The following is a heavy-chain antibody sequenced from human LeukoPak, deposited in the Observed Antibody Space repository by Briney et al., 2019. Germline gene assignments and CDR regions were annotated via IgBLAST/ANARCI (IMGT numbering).Heavy chain of an antibody. Sequence: GRSLRLSCAASGFTFSSYSINWVRQAPGKGLEWVSCVSSTSSFIYYADSVKGRFTISRDNAKNSLYLQMNSLRAEDTAVYYCAKSRITMIVVVPFDYWGQGTLVTVSS. CDR3: AKSRITMIVVVPFDY. CDR2: VSSTSSFI. V-gene: IGHV3-21*04. J-gene: IGHJ4*02. CDR1: GFTFSSYS. D-gene: IGHD3-22*01.